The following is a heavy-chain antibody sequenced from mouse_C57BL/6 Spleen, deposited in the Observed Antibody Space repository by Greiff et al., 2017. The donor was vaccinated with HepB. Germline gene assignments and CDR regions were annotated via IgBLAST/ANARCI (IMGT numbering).Heavy chain of an antibody. CDR2: INPSTGGT. D-gene: IGHD1-1*01. J-gene: IGHJ4*01. CDR1: GYSFTGYY. V-gene: IGHV1-42*01. Sequence: VQLQQSGPELVKPGASVKISCTASGYSFTGYYMNWVKQSPETSLEWIGEINPSTGGTTYNQKFKAKATLTVDKSSSTAYLQLKSLTSEDSAVYYCARAPYYYGSSYYAMDYWGQGTSVTVSS. CDR3: ARAPYYYGSSYYAMDY.